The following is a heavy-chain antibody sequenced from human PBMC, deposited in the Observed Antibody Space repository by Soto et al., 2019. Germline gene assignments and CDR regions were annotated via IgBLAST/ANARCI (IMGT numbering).Heavy chain of an antibody. Sequence: QVQLVESGGGVVQPGRSLRLSCAASGFTFSSYGMHWVRQAPGKGLEWVAVIWYDGSNKYYADSVKGRFTISRDNPKNTLYLQMNSLRAEDTAVYYCARDLAAAGTYYGMDVWGQGTTVTVSS. J-gene: IGHJ6*02. CDR3: ARDLAAAGTYYGMDV. CDR2: IWYDGSNK. CDR1: GFTFSSYG. V-gene: IGHV3-33*01. D-gene: IGHD6-13*01.